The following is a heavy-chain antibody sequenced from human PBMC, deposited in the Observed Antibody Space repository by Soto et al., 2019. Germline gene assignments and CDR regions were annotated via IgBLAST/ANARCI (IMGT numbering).Heavy chain of an antibody. J-gene: IGHJ5*02. CDR2: ICYSGST. CDR1: GGSISSYY. Sequence: QVQLQESGPGLVKPSETLSLTCTVSGGSISSYYWSWIRQPPGKGLEWIGYICYSGSTNYNPSLKSRVTISVDTSKTQFPLKLSSVTAADTAVYYCAREGYCGGDCYSGGSWFDPWGQGTLVTVSS. D-gene: IGHD2-21*02. CDR3: AREGYCGGDCYSGGSWFDP. V-gene: IGHV4-59*01.